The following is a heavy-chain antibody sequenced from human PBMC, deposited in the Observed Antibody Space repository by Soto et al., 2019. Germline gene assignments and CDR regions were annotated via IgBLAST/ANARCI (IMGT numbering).Heavy chain of an antibody. CDR1: GYTFTGYY. V-gene: IGHV1-2*04. Sequence: ASVKVSCKASGYTFTGYYMHWVRQAPEQGLEWMGWINPNSGGTNYAQKFQGWVTMTRDTSISTAYMELSRLRSDDTAVYYCARSPRITMIVTKYGMDVWGQGTTVTVSS. CDR3: ARSPRITMIVTKYGMDV. CDR2: INPNSGGT. J-gene: IGHJ6*02. D-gene: IGHD3-22*01.